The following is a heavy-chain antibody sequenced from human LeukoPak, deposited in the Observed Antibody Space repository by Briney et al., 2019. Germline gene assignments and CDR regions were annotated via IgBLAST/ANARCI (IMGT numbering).Heavy chain of an antibody. D-gene: IGHD5-18*01. CDR1: GFSLSNSGGG. CDR2: IYWNDET. Sequence: SGPPLVNLTQTLTLTCTFFGFSLSNSGGGVGWIRQPPGQALGCLAVIYWNDETRYSPSLKSRLTITKDTTKTQVLLRMSNVDSLDTATYYCVHLDTRWFDPWGQGTLVTVSS. V-gene: IGHV2-5*01. J-gene: IGHJ5*02. CDR3: VHLDTRWFDP.